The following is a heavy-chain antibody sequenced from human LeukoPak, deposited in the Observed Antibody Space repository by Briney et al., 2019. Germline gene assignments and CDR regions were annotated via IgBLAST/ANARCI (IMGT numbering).Heavy chain of an antibody. Sequence: PSETLSLTCTVSGGSISSYYWSWIRQPAGKGLEWIGRIYTSGSTNYNPSLKSRVTMSVDTSKNQFSLKLSSVTAADTAVYYCARLRSLAAQEYYMDVWGKGTTVTVSS. V-gene: IGHV4-4*07. CDR3: ARLRSLAAQEYYMDV. J-gene: IGHJ6*03. CDR1: GGSISSYY. D-gene: IGHD2-15*01. CDR2: IYTSGST.